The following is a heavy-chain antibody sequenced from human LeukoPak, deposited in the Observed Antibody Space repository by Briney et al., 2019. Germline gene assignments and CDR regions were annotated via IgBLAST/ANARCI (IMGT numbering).Heavy chain of an antibody. CDR2: IYYSGLT. Sequence: PGGSLRLSCAASGFTVSSNYMSWVRQPPGKGLEWVGSIYYSGLTNYSPSFKSRVTISLDTSKNQFPLNINFVTAADTAVYYCARDVPGGRNDYWGQGTLVTVSS. CDR1: GFTVSSNY. J-gene: IGHJ4*02. D-gene: IGHD3-16*01. CDR3: ARDVPGGRNDY. V-gene: IGHV4-39*06.